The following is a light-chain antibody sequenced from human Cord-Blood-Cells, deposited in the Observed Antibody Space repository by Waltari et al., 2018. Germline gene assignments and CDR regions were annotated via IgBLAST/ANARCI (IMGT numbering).Light chain of an antibody. V-gene: IGKV1-27*01. CDR1: QAISSY. J-gene: IGKJ4*01. CDR3: QKDNSAPLT. CDR2: AAS. Sequence: DIQMTQSPSSLSAAVGVRVTITCRASQAISSYLAWYQQKPGKVPKFLIHAASTLQAGVPSLVRGSGSGTEVTRTLSSLQPEDVATYYCQKDNSAPLTFGGGTKVEIK.